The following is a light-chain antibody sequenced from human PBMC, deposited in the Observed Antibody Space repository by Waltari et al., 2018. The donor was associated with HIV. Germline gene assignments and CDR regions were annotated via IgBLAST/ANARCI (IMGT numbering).Light chain of an antibody. CDR2: RSD. CDR3: AAWDHGLTGPNWV. CDR1: SSHIGRHY. J-gene: IGLJ3*02. V-gene: IGLV1-47*01. Sequence: QSVLPQPPSTSGTPGQGVTISCSGSSSHIGRHYVYWYRHLPGTTPKLLIYRSDQRPSGVPDRFSASKSGTSASLAISGLQSEDEAVYYCAAWDHGLTGPNWVFGGGTRLTVL.